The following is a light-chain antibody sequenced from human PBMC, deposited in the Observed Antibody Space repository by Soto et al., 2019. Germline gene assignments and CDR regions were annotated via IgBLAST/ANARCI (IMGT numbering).Light chain of an antibody. V-gene: IGKV3-11*01. CDR3: QHRSNWPSVT. Sequence: EIVLTQSPATLSLSPGNRATLSCRASQSVSSSLAWYQHQPGQAPRLLIYDASNWATGIPARFSGGGSGTHFTLSISSLEPEDFAVYYCQHRSNWPSVTFGGGTKLEIK. CDR1: QSVSSS. CDR2: DAS. J-gene: IGKJ4*01.